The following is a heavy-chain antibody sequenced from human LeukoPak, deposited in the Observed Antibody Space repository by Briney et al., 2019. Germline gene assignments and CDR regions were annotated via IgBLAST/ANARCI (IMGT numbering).Heavy chain of an antibody. CDR2: IYYSGST. D-gene: IGHD4-17*01. Sequence: PSETLSLTCAVSGGSISSGGYSWSWIRQPPGKGLEWIGYIYYSGSTYYNPSLKSRVTISVDTSKNQFSLKLSSVTAADTAVYYCARAYGDYLSNWFDPWGQGTLVTVSS. J-gene: IGHJ5*02. CDR1: GGSISSGGYS. CDR3: ARAYGDYLSNWFDP. V-gene: IGHV4-30-4*07.